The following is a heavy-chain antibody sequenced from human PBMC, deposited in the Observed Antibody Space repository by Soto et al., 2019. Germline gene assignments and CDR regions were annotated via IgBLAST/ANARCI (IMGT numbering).Heavy chain of an antibody. CDR1: GFTFSGFW. CDR3: XRVKETSGWGAFDY. D-gene: IGHD6-19*01. CDR2: INGDGSVT. J-gene: IGHJ4*02. V-gene: IGHV3-74*01. Sequence: EVQLVESGGGLVQPGGSLRLSCTASGFTFSGFWMHWVRQAPGKGLVWVSRINGDGSVTNYADSVKGRFTISRDNAKNXXXXXXXXLXVEDTAVYYCXRVKETSGWGAFDYWGQGTLVTVSS.